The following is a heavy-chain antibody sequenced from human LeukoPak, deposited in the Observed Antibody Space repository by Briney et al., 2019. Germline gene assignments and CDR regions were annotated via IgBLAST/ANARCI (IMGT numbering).Heavy chain of an antibody. CDR1: GGSITTYY. CDR3: ARDPWFYYESSGYSQA. Sequence: PSETLSLTCTVSGGSITTYYWSWIRQPPGKGLEWIGNIYYTGSTNYNPSLKSRVSISVDTSKNQFSLKLSSVTAADTAVYYCARDPWFYYESSGYSQAWGQGILVTVSS. CDR2: IYYTGST. D-gene: IGHD3-22*01. J-gene: IGHJ4*02. V-gene: IGHV4-59*12.